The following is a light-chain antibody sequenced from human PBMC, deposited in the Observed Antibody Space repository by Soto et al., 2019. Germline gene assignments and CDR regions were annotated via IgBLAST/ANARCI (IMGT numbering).Light chain of an antibody. CDR1: QSVSSSY. J-gene: IGKJ5*01. CDR2: GAS. Sequence: EIVLTQSPGTLSLSPGERATLSCRASQSVSSSYLAWYQQKPGQAPRLLIYGASSRATGIPDKFSGSGSGKAFTLTISRLEPEDFAVYYCQQYGSSITFGQGTRLEIK. V-gene: IGKV3-20*01. CDR3: QQYGSSIT.